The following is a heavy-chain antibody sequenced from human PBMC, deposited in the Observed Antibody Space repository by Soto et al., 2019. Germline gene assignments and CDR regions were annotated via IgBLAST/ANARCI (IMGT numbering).Heavy chain of an antibody. V-gene: IGHV3-30*18. D-gene: IGHD1-26*01. CDR1: GFAFRSYA. CDR2: ISYDGSKK. J-gene: IGHJ6*01. Sequence: QVQLVESGGGVVQPGRSLRLSCAASGFAFRSYAMHWVRQAPGKGLEGVADISYDGSKKDYADSVTGRFTISRYNSQNTLYLEMTGLRGEDPAVYYCTNTEPSRYGRDVGGQGTTVTVSS. CDR3: TNTEPSRYGRDV.